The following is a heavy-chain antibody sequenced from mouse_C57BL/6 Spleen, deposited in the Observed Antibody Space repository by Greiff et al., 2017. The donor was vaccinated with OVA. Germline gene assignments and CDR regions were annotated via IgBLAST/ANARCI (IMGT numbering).Heavy chain of an antibody. D-gene: IGHD2-2*01. J-gene: IGHJ2*01. CDR1: GYTFTSYG. V-gene: IGHV1-81*01. Sequence: QVQLQQSGAELARPGASVKLSCKASGYTFTSYGISWVKQRTGQGLEWIGEIYPRSGNTYYNEKFKGKATLTADKSSSTAYMELRSLTSEDSAVYFCARPSSTMVTTCGFDYWGQGTTLTVSS. CDR3: ARPSSTMVTTCGFDY. CDR2: IYPRSGNT.